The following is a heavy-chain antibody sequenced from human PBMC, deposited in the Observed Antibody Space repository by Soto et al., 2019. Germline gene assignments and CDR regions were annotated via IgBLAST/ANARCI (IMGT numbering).Heavy chain of an antibody. CDR2: IYYSGST. J-gene: IGHJ4*02. Sequence: SETLSLTCTVSGGSISSYYWSWIRQPPGKGLEWIGYIYYSGSTNYNPSLKSRVTISVDTSKNQFSLKLSSVTAADTAVYYCAGRQYSGYDFDYWGQGTLVTVSS. CDR1: GGSISSYY. D-gene: IGHD5-12*01. V-gene: IGHV4-59*08. CDR3: AGRQYSGYDFDY.